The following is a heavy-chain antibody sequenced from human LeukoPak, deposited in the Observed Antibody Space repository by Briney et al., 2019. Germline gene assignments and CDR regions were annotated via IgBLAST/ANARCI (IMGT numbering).Heavy chain of an antibody. J-gene: IGHJ4*02. CDR2: ISRDGDST. D-gene: IGHD3-22*01. CDR3: ATAPYDSIGIFDY. Sequence: PGGSLRLSCAASGFTFDDYAMHWVRQAPGKGLECVSLISRDGDSTYYSDSVKGRFTISRDNNKNSLYLQMNSLRTEDTALYYCATAPYDSIGIFDYWGQGTLVTVSS. V-gene: IGHV3-43D*03. CDR1: GFTFDDYA.